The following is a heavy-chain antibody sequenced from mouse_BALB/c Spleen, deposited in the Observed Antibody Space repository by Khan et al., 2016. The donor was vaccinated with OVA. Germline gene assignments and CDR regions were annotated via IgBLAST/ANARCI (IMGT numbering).Heavy chain of an antibody. J-gene: IGHJ4*01. CDR1: GFSLTTYG. V-gene: IGHV2-3*01. Sequence: QVQLLQSGPGLVAPSQSLSITCTVSGFSLTTYGVSWVRQPPGKGLEWLGVIWGDGSTNYHSALISRLTISKDNSKSQVFLKLNSLQTDDTGTYXCAKQNQVTLYAMDYWGQGTSVTVSS. D-gene: IGHD2-2*01. CDR3: AKQNQVTLYAMDY. CDR2: IWGDGST.